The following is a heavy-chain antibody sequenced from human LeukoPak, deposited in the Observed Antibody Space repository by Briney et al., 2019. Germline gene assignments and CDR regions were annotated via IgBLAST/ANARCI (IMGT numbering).Heavy chain of an antibody. J-gene: IGHJ4*02. CDR3: ARANYYGSGSSLGYFDY. D-gene: IGHD3-10*01. CDR1: GGSISSGGYS. Sequence: PSETLSLTCAVSGGSISSGGYSWSWIRQPPGKGLEWIGYIYHSGSTYYNPSLKSRVTISVDRSKNQFSLKLSSVTAADTAVYYCARANYYGSGSSLGYFDYWGQGTLVTVSS. CDR2: IYHSGST. V-gene: IGHV4-30-2*01.